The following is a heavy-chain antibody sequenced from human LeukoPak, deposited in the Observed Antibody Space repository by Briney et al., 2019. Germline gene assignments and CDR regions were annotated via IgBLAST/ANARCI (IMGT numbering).Heavy chain of an antibody. CDR2: IFPGDSDT. D-gene: IGHD2-21*02. Sequence: GESLKISCKGPGYSFSSFWIAWVRQMPGKGLEWMGIIFPGDSDTRYRPSLQGQVTISVDKSIDTAFLQWSSLKASDSAIYYCARLTSFADLLTATRRSWFDPWGQGTLVTVSS. CDR1: GYSFSSFW. V-gene: IGHV5-51*01. J-gene: IGHJ5*02. CDR3: ARLTSFADLLTATRRSWFDP.